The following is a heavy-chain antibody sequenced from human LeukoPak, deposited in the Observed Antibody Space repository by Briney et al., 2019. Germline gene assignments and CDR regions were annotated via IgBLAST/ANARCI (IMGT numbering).Heavy chain of an antibody. CDR1: GGSISSGAYY. D-gene: IGHD4-17*01. Sequence: SETLSLTCTVSGGSISSGAYYWSWIRQHPGKGLEWIGYIYYSGTTYYNPSLKSRATISVDTSKNQFSLKLSSVTAADTAVYYCARDRGDYDWFDPWGQGTLVTVSS. CDR2: IYYSGTT. V-gene: IGHV4-31*03. CDR3: ARDRGDYDWFDP. J-gene: IGHJ5*02.